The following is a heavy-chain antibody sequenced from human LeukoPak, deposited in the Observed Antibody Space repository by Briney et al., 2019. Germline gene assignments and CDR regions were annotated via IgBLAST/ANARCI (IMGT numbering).Heavy chain of an antibody. J-gene: IGHJ4*02. Sequence: PSQTLSLTCTVSGGSISSGDYYWRWIRQPPGKGLEWIGYIYYSGSTYCNPSLKSRVTISVDTSKNQFSLKLSSVTAADTAVYYCARGVTWIQLWPYFDYWGQGTLVTVSS. V-gene: IGHV4-30-4*08. CDR2: IYYSGST. CDR3: ARGVTWIQLWPYFDY. CDR1: GGSISSGDYY. D-gene: IGHD5-18*01.